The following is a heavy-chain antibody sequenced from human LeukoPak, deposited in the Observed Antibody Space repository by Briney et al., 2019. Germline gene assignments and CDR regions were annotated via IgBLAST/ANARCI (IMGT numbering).Heavy chain of an antibody. D-gene: IGHD4-17*01. Sequence: GGSLRLSCAASGFTFSSYSMNWVRQAPGKGLEWVSAISGSGGSTYYADSVKGRFTISRDNSKNTLYLQMNSLRAEDTAVYYCAKPAHDYGDYDAWGQGTLVTVSS. CDR2: ISGSGGST. J-gene: IGHJ5*02. V-gene: IGHV3-23*01. CDR1: GFTFSSYS. CDR3: AKPAHDYGDYDA.